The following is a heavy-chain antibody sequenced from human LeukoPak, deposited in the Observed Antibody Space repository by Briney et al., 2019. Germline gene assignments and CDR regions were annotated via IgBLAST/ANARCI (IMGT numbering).Heavy chain of an antibody. CDR3: ARHRSEAAFDL. CDR1: GFTVSNIY. J-gene: IGHJ4*02. CDR2: IYTGGST. Sequence: GGSLRLSWEVSGFTVSNIYMSWVRQAPGEGLEWVSIIYTGGSTYYADSVKGRFTISRDNSKNTLYLQMNSLRAEDTAVYYCARHRSEAAFDLWGQGTLVTVSS. D-gene: IGHD3-10*01. V-gene: IGHV3-66*04.